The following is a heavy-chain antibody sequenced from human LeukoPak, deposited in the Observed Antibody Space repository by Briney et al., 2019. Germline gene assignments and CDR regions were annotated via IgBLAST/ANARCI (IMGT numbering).Heavy chain of an antibody. CDR1: GYTFTGYY. V-gene: IGHV1-2*02. CDR3: ARGQYYYDTAYPLHY. J-gene: IGHJ4*02. Sequence: ASVKVSCKASGYTFTGYYMHWVRQAPGQGLEWMGWINPNSGGTNYAQKFQGRVTMTRDTSISTAYMEPSRLRSDDTAVYYCARGQYYYDTAYPLHYWGQGTLVTVSS. CDR2: INPNSGGT. D-gene: IGHD3-22*01.